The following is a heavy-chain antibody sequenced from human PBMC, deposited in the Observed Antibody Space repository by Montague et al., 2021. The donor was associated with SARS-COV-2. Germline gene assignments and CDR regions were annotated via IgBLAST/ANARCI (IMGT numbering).Heavy chain of an antibody. CDR1: GGSVTSGDYY. V-gene: IGHV4-61*08. CDR3: ATEMPAYDVFDI. J-gene: IGHJ3*02. Sequence: SETLSLTCTVFGGSVTSGDYYWTWIRQPPGKGLEWIGYIYNTGRTNYNPSLKSRVTISMDTSKNQFSLKVDSVGAADTAVYYCATEMPAYDVFDIWGQGTMVTVSS. D-gene: IGHD2-2*01. CDR2: IYNTGRT.